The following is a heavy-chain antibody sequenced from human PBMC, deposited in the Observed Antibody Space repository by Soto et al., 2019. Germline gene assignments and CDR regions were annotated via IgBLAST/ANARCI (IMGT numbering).Heavy chain of an antibody. J-gene: IGHJ5*02. CDR3: ARHFFGSPFDP. CDR2: VFYSGDT. Sequence: PSETLSLTCTVSGGSMSPYYWSWIRQSPERGLEWIGYVFYSGDTNYNPSLQSRVTISVDTSMNHFSLKLTSVTAADTAVYYCARHFFGSPFDPWGPGILVTVSS. D-gene: IGHD3-10*01. V-gene: IGHV4-59*08. CDR1: GGSMSPYY.